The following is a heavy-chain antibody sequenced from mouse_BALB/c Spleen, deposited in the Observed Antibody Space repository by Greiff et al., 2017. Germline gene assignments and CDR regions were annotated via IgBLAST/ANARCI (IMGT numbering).Heavy chain of an antibody. CDR1: GYTFTSYV. CDR2: INPYNDGT. V-gene: IGHV1-14*01. D-gene: IGHD2-1*01. CDR3: ARKAGDGNSYYYAMDY. J-gene: IGHJ4*01. Sequence: EVQLQQSGPELVKPGASVKMSCKASGYTFTSYVMHWVKQKPGQGLEWIGYINPYNDGTKYNEKFKGKATLTSDKSSSTAYMELSSLTSEDSAVYYCARKAGDGNSYYYAMDYWGQGTSVTVSS.